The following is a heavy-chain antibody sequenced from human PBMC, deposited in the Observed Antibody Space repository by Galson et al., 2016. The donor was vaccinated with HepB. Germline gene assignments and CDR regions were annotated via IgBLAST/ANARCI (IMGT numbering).Heavy chain of an antibody. J-gene: IGHJ2*01. CDR3: TRETRWYFDL. CDR2: ISGDGSST. Sequence: SLRLSCAASGFTFSNHWMHWVRQAPGKGLVWVSRISGDGSSTSYADSVKGRFTISRDDAKNTLYLQMNTLRVEDTAVYYCTRETRWYFDLWGRGTLLTVSS. V-gene: IGHV3-74*01. CDR1: GFTFSNHW.